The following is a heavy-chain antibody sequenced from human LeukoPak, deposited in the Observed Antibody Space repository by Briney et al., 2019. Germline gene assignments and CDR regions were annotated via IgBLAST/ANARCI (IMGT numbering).Heavy chain of an antibody. Sequence: RAGGPLTLSCAASGFTFNSYSMNWVRQAPGKGVEWVSSISSSSRYIYYADSVKGRFAFSRDNAKNSLYLQMNSLRAEDTAVYYCARDQLGYCSSTSCYTGYYGMDVWGQGTPVTVSS. D-gene: IGHD2-2*02. CDR1: GFTFNSYS. CDR3: ARDQLGYCSSTSCYTGYYGMDV. J-gene: IGHJ6*02. V-gene: IGHV3-21*01. CDR2: ISSSSRYI.